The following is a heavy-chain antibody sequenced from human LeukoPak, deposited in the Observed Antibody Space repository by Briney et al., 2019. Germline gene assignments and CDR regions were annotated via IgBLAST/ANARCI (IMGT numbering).Heavy chain of an antibody. Sequence: GGSLRLSCAASGFTFSSYAMSWVRQAPGKGLEWVSAISGSGSSAFSADSVNGRFTISRDNSKSTLYLQMNGLRAEDTAVYYCAKGHYGSGSYYSDWGQGTQVTVSS. CDR3: AKGHYGSGSYYSD. CDR1: GFTFSSYA. V-gene: IGHV3-23*01. D-gene: IGHD3-10*01. J-gene: IGHJ4*02. CDR2: ISGSGSSA.